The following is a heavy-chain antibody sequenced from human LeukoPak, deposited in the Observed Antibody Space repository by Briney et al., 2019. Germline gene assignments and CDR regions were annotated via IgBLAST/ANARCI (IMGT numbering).Heavy chain of an antibody. V-gene: IGHV1/OR15-1*01. D-gene: IGHD3-3*01. J-gene: IGHJ4*02. CDR1: GYIFTDYY. CDR3: ARGVRSGPQLLIMLDY. Sequence: ASVKVSCKASGYIFTDYYMHWVRQAPGQELGWMGRINPNSGGTNYAQKFQGRVTMTRDTSISTAYTELSSLRSEDTATYYCARGVRSGPQLLIMLDYWGQGTLVTVSS. CDR2: INPNSGGT.